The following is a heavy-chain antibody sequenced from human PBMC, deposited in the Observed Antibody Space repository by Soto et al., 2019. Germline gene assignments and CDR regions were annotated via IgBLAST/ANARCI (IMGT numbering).Heavy chain of an antibody. J-gene: IGHJ4*02. CDR2: IYYSGST. CDR1: GGSISSYY. CDR3: VGESIEVAGTSYYFDY. D-gene: IGHD6-19*01. V-gene: IGHV4-59*01. Sequence: SETLSLTCTVSGGSISSYYWSWIRQPPGKGLEWIGYIYYSGSTNYNPSLKSRVTISRDTSKNQFSLKLSSVTAADTAVYYCVGESIEVAGTSYYFDYWGQGTLVTVSS.